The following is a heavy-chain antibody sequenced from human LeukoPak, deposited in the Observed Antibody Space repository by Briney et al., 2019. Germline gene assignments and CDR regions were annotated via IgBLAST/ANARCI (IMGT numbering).Heavy chain of an antibody. CDR2: IYTSGST. CDR1: GGSISSYY. CDR3: ARGVVVVPAAIGWFDP. Sequence: SETLSLTCTVSGGSISSYYWSWIRQPAGKGLEWIGRIYTSGSTNYNPSLKSRVTMSVDTSKNQFSPKLSSVTAADTAVYYCARGVVVVPAAIGWFDPWGQGTLVTVSS. V-gene: IGHV4-4*07. J-gene: IGHJ5*02. D-gene: IGHD2-2*01.